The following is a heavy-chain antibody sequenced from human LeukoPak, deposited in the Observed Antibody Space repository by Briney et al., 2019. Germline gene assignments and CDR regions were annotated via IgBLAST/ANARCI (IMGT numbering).Heavy chain of an antibody. J-gene: IGHJ4*02. CDR3: AKSHSVQQRGYFDY. D-gene: IGHD3-22*01. CDR2: IANSGVDT. Sequence: GGSLRLSCAASGFSFTTYAMSWVRQAPGKGLEWISSIANSGVDTFYADSVKGRFTISRDNSKNTLYLQMNSLRAENMAVYYCAKSHSVQQRGYFDYLGQGTLVTVSS. V-gene: IGHV3-23*01. CDR1: GFSFTTYA.